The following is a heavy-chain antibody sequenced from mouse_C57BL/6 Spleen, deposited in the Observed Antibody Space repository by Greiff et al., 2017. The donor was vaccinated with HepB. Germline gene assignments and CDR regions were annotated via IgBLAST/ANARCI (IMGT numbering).Heavy chain of an antibody. CDR1: GYTFTSYW. Sequence: VQLQQPGAELVKPGASVKLSCKASGYTFTSYWMHWVKQRPGQGLEWIGMIHPNSGSTNYNEKFKSKATLTVDKSSSTAYMQLSSLTSEDSAVYYCARWDYYGSSYLYAMDYWGQRTSVTVSS. CDR2: IHPNSGST. J-gene: IGHJ4*01. V-gene: IGHV1-64*01. D-gene: IGHD1-1*01. CDR3: ARWDYYGSSYLYAMDY.